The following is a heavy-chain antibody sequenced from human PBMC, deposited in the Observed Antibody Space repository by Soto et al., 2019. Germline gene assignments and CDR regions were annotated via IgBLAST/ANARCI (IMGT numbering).Heavy chain of an antibody. D-gene: IGHD2-8*02. Sequence: EVQLVESGGGLVQPGGSLRLSCVASGFTFSTYWMNWVRQAPGKGLEWVANIKQDGSVTYYVDSLKGRFTISRDNAMNSLYLQMNSLRVEDTAMYYCAKSGGGYFDYWGQGTLVTVSS. CDR1: GFTFSTYW. V-gene: IGHV3-7*03. J-gene: IGHJ4*02. CDR2: IKQDGSVT. CDR3: AKSGGGYFDY.